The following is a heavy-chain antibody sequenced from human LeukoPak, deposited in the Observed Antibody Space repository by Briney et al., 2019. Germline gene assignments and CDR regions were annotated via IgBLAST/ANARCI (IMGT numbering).Heavy chain of an antibody. CDR1: GFTFSSYE. V-gene: IGHV3-21*01. J-gene: IGHJ4*02. CDR3: AKGDVSVTREFDY. D-gene: IGHD7-27*01. Sequence: PGGSLRLSCAASGFTFSSYEMNWVRQAPGKGLEWVSSTSSTSGNKYYADSVKGRFTISRDNAKNSLYLQMNSLRAEDTAVYYCAKGDVSVTREFDYWGQGTLVTVSS. CDR2: TSSTSGNK.